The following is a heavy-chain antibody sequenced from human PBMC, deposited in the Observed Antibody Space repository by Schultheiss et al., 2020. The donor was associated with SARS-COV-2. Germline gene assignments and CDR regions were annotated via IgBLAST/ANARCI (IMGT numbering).Heavy chain of an antibody. Sequence: GESLKISCAASEFSFSSFSMSWVRQTPEKGLDWVSGISGSGGSTYYADSVKGRFTISRDNSKNTLYLQMNSLRAEDTAVYYCARLYRYGMDVWGQGTKVTVSS. CDR2: ISGSGGST. CDR3: ARLYRYGMDV. V-gene: IGHV3-23*01. D-gene: IGHD3-16*02. J-gene: IGHJ6*02. CDR1: EFSFSSFS.